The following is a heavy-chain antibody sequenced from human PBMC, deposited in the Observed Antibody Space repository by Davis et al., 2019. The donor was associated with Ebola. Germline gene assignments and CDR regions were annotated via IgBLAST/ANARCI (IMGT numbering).Heavy chain of an antibody. D-gene: IGHD1-20*01. J-gene: IGHJ5*02. Sequence: ASVKVSCKVSGYTLTELSMHWVRQAPGKGLEWMGGFDPEDGETIYAQKFQGRVTMTEDTSTDTAYMELSSLRSEDTAVYYCAAFELTGPYNWNPTNVPWGQGTLVTVSS. CDR3: AAFELTGPYNWNPTNVP. CDR1: GYTLTELS. CDR2: FDPEDGET. V-gene: IGHV1-24*01.